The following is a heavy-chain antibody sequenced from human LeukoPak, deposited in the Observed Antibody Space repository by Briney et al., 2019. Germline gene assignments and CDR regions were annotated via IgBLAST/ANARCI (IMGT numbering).Heavy chain of an antibody. Sequence: GSLTLTCVASGFTFTAYSMNWIRQAPGRGLEWISYIGPGGDIYYADSVTSRFTVTRDISKNSLYLQMNGLRIEDTAVYFCARRFDAWGQGTLVTVSS. CDR3: ARRFDA. D-gene: IGHD3-9*01. J-gene: IGHJ4*02. CDR2: IGPGGDI. V-gene: IGHV3-48*01. CDR1: GFTFTAYS.